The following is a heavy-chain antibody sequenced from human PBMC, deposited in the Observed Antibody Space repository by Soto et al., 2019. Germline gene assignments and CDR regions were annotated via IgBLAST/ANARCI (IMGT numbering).Heavy chain of an antibody. CDR2: TSYDGSNK. D-gene: IGHD6-19*01. J-gene: IGHJ4*02. V-gene: IGHV3-30-3*01. CDR1: GFTFSSYA. CDR3: VRDKSPYSSGWHNRHFDS. Sequence: QVQLVESGGGVVQPGRSLRLSCAASGFTFSSYAMHWVRQAPGKGLEWVAVTSYDGSNKYYADSVKGRFTISRDNSTTLYLQMSSLRAEDTAVYYCVRDKSPYSSGWHNRHFDSWGQGTLVTVSS.